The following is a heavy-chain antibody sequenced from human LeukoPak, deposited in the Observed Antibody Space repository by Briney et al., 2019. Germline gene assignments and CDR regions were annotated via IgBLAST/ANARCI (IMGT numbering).Heavy chain of an antibody. D-gene: IGHD3-10*01. Sequence: SETLSLTCAVSGGPFSGYFWSWIRQSSGKGLEWIGEIHNSGTTNYNPSLNSRDTISEDTSKNQFYLNLSSVTAADTAVYYCARRYYYNLGSFPFDFWGQGTLVTVSS. J-gene: IGHJ4*02. V-gene: IGHV4-34*01. CDR2: IHNSGTT. CDR3: ARRYYYNLGSFPFDF. CDR1: GGPFSGYF.